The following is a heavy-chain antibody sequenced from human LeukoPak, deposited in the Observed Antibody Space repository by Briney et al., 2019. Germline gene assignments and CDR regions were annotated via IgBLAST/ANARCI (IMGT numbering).Heavy chain of an antibody. V-gene: IGHV4-59*01. D-gene: IGHD5/OR15-5a*01. Sequence: PSETLSLTCTVSGGSISSYYWSWIRQPPGKGLEWIGYIYYSGSTNYNPSLKSRVTISVDTSKNQFSLKLSSVTAADTAVYYCARGVGWFDPWGQGTLVTVSP. CDR1: GGSISSYY. CDR3: ARGVGWFDP. CDR2: IYYSGST. J-gene: IGHJ5*02.